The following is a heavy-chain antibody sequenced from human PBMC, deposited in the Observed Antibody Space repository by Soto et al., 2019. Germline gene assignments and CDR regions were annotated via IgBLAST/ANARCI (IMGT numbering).Heavy chain of an antibody. CDR2: TYYSGST. Sequence: QVQLLESGPGLVRPSETLSLTCTVSGGSISSTGFHWTWIRQHPGKGLEWIGYTYYSGSTYYNPSLKSRLTISVDTSKNQFSLTLSFVTAADTAVYYCAQGKYCGGDCSSFDYWGQGALVTVSS. J-gene: IGHJ4*02. V-gene: IGHV4-31*03. D-gene: IGHD2-21*02. CDR3: AQGKYCGGDCSSFDY. CDR1: GGSISSTGFH.